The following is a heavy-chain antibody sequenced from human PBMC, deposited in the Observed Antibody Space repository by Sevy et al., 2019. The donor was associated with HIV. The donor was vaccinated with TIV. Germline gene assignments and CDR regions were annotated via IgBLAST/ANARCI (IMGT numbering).Heavy chain of an antibody. V-gene: IGHV4-59*01. CDR3: ARARGEMATIIGDFYFDY. CDR1: GGSISSYY. J-gene: IGHJ4*02. Sequence: SETLSLTCTVSGGSISSYYWSWIRQPPGKGLEWIGYIYYSGSTNYNPSLKSRVTISVDTSKNQFSLKLSSVTAADTAVYYCARARGEMATIIGDFYFDYWGQGTLVTVSS. CDR2: IYYSGST. D-gene: IGHD5-12*01.